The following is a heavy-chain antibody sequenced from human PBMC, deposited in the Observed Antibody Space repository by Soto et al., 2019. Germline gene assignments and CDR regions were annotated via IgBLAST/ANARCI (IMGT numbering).Heavy chain of an antibody. J-gene: IGHJ4*02. CDR2: ISSSGSTI. CDR1: GCPLSRYE. Sequence: GRALILSCEGSGCPLSRYEMNWVRQAPGKGLEWVSYISSSGSTIYYADSVKGRFTISRDNAKNSLYLQMNSLRAEDTAVYYCANSRTPKYYFDDWGQGTLVTVSS. V-gene: IGHV3-48*03. D-gene: IGHD4-4*01. CDR3: ANSRTPKYYFDD.